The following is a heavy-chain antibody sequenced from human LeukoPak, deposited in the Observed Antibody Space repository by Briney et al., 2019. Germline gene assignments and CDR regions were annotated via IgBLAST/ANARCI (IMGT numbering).Heavy chain of an antibody. Sequence: VKVSCKASGFTFTSSAVQWVRQARGQRREWIGWIVVGSGNTNYAQKFQERVTITRDMSTSTAYMELSSLRSEDTAVYYCAAERYDIFNWFDPWGQGTLVTVSS. J-gene: IGHJ5*02. CDR1: GFTFTSSA. D-gene: IGHD3-9*01. CDR3: AAERYDIFNWFDP. CDR2: IVVGSGNT. V-gene: IGHV1-58*01.